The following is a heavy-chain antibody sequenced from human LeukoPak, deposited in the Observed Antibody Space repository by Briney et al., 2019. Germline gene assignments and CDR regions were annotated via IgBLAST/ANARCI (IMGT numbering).Heavy chain of an antibody. V-gene: IGHV3-21*01. D-gene: IGHD2-2*02. CDR1: GFTFSTYS. CDR3: ARGGLPAAITDY. J-gene: IGHJ4*02. CDR2: ISSSSTYI. Sequence: GGSLRLSCAASGFTFSTYSMNWVRQAPGKGLEWVSSISSSSTYIYYADSVKGRFTISRDNAKNSLYLQMNSLRAEDTAVYYCARGGLPAAITDYWGQGTLVTVPS.